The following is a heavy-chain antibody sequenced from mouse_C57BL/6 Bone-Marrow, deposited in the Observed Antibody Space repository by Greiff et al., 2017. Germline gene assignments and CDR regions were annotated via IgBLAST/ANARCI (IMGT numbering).Heavy chain of an antibody. CDR3: TITTVVEEGWFAY. J-gene: IGHJ3*01. CDR1: GFNIKDDY. V-gene: IGHV14-4*01. CDR2: IDPENGDT. Sequence: EVKLMESGAELVRPGASVKLSCTASGFNIKDDYMHWVKRRPEQGLEWIGWIDPENGDTEYASKFQGKATITADTSSNTAYLQLSSLTSEDTAVYYCTITTVVEEGWFAYWGQGTLVTVSA. D-gene: IGHD1-1*01.